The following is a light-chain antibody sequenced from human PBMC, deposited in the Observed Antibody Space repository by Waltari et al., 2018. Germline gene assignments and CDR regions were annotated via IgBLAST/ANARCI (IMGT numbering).Light chain of an antibody. CDR1: SSDVGGYNY. J-gene: IGLJ1*01. Sequence: QSALTQPHSVSGSPGQSVTISCTGTSSDVGGYNYVSWYQQHPGKAPTLMIYDVSKRPSGVPDRFSGFKSGNTASLTISGLQAEDEADYYCCSYAGSYTSLYVFGTGTKVTVL. CDR2: DVS. V-gene: IGLV2-11*01. CDR3: CSYAGSYTSLYV.